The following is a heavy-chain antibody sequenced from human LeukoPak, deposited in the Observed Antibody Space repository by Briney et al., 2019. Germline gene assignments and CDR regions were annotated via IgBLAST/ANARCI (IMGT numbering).Heavy chain of an antibody. J-gene: IGHJ4*02. Sequence: GGSLRLSCAASGFTFSSHAMHWVRQGPGKGLEWVALISYDGGIEHYADSVRGRFTISRDNSKNTVYLHMSSLRPEDTAIYYCARDTEPRFDHWGQGALVTVSS. V-gene: IGHV3-30*19. CDR3: ARDTEPRFDH. D-gene: IGHD4-11*01. CDR2: ISYDGGIE. CDR1: GFTFSSHA.